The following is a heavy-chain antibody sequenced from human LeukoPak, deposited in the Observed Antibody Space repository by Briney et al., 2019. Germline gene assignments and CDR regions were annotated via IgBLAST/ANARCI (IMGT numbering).Heavy chain of an antibody. CDR1: GFTFSSYA. D-gene: IGHD3-22*01. V-gene: IGHV3-23*01. CDR3: AKDPGIGVITTGAFDI. J-gene: IGHJ3*02. CDR2: ISGSGGST. Sequence: GGSLRLSCAASGFTFSSYAMSRVRQAPGRGLEWVSAISGSGGSTYYADSVKGRFTISRDNSKNTLYLQMNSLRAEDTAVYYCAKDPGIGVITTGAFDIWGQGTMVTVSS.